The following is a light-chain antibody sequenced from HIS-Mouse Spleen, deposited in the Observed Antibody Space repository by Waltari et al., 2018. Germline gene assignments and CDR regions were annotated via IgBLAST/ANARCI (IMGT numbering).Light chain of an antibody. CDR2: EVS. V-gene: IGLV2-14*01. J-gene: IGLJ1*01. CDR1: SSDVGGYNY. Sequence: QSALTQSASVSGSPGQSITISCTGTSSDVGGYNYVSWYQQPHGKAPKLMIYEVSNRPSGVSNRFSGSKSGNTASLTISGLQAEDEADYYCSSYTSSSTPYVFGTGTKVTVL. CDR3: SSYTSSSTPYV.